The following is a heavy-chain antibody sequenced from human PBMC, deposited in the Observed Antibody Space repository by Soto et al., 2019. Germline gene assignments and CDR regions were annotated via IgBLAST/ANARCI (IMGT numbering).Heavy chain of an antibody. Sequence: GGSLRLSCAASGFTVSSNYMSWVRQAPGKGLEWVSVIYSGGSTYYADSVKGRFTISRDNSKNTLYLQMNSLRAEDTAVYYCAREYYDFWSGYRPGYYFDYWGQGTLVTVSS. CDR2: IYSGGST. CDR3: AREYYDFWSGYRPGYYFDY. V-gene: IGHV3-66*01. J-gene: IGHJ4*02. CDR1: GFTVSSNY. D-gene: IGHD3-3*01.